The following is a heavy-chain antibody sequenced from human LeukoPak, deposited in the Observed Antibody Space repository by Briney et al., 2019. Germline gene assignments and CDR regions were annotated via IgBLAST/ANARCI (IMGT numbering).Heavy chain of an antibody. D-gene: IGHD3-22*01. CDR2: IYSGGGT. V-gene: IGHV3-66*01. J-gene: IGHJ6*02. CDR3: ARDYYDSSRYYGMDV. Sequence: GGSLRLSCAASGFSVSSNYMTWVRQAPGEGLEWVSVIYSGGGTFYADSVKGRFTISRDNSKNTLYLQMNSLRADDTAVYYCARDYYDSSRYYGMDVWGQGTTVTVSS. CDR1: GFSVSSNY.